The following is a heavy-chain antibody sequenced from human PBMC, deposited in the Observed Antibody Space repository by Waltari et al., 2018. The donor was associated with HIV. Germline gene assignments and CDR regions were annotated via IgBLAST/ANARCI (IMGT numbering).Heavy chain of an antibody. CDR2: INPKSGGT. Sequence: QVQMVQSGPEVKKPGASVKVSCRASGYTFSGSYIYWVRQAPGQGLEWMGWINPKSGGTENIQKFKGRILMTRDTTSSTAYMELTNLTSDDTAVYYCTRRGGEWLAHFDYWGQGTLVTVSS. CDR1: GYTFSGSY. D-gene: IGHD6-19*01. V-gene: IGHV1-2*02. J-gene: IGHJ4*02. CDR3: TRRGGEWLAHFDY.